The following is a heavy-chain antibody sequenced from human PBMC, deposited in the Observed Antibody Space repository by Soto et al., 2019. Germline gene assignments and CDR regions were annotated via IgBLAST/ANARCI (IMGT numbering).Heavy chain of an antibody. CDR3: ARVAPPWNN. V-gene: IGHV3-11*01. CDR1: GFTFSDYY. Sequence: PGGPLRLSCAASGFTFSDYYMSWIRQAPGKGLEWVSHISSRGSTIYHADSVKGRFTISRDNAKNSLYLQMNSLRAEDTAVYYWARVAPPWNNWGKATLVTLS. J-gene: IGHJ4*02. D-gene: IGHD1-1*01. CDR2: ISSRGSTI.